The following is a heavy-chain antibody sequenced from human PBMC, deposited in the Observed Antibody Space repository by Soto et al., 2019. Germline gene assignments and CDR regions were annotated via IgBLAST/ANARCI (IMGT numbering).Heavy chain of an antibody. CDR3: ARDGQSSGWLVY. J-gene: IGHJ4*02. D-gene: IGHD6-19*01. Sequence: ASVKVACKASGYTFTIYGSSWVRQDPGQGLEWMGWISAYNGNTNYAQKLQGRVTMTTDTSTSTAYMELRSLRSDDTAVYYCARDGQSSGWLVYWGQGTLVTVSS. CDR2: ISAYNGNT. V-gene: IGHV1-18*01. CDR1: GYTFTIYG.